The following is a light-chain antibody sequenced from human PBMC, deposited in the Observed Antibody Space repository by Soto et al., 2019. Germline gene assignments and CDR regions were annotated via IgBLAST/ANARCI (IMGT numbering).Light chain of an antibody. J-gene: IGKJ4*01. CDR2: LGP. CDR1: QSLLHSSGNTF. V-gene: IGKV2-28*01. Sequence: DIVMTQSPLSLPVTPGEPASISCRSSQSLLHSSGNTFLDWYVQKPGQSPQLLIYLGPIRASGVPDRCSGSGSGTDFTLKISRVEAEDVGTYYCMQALRTVTFGGGTKVEIK. CDR3: MQALRTVT.